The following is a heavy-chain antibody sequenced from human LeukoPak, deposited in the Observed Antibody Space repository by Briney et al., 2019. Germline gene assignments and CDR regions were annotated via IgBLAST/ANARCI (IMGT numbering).Heavy chain of an antibody. CDR2: IEQDGSDR. CDR1: GFTFRNYW. Sequence: GGSLRLSCAASGFTFRNYWMSWVRQAPGTGLEWVANIEQDGSDRNYVTSVRGRFTISRDNAESSLYLQMNSLRVEDTAVYYCVRNLAVAGTCFDSWGQGTLVTVSS. D-gene: IGHD6-19*01. J-gene: IGHJ4*02. CDR3: VRNLAVAGTCFDS. V-gene: IGHV3-7*03.